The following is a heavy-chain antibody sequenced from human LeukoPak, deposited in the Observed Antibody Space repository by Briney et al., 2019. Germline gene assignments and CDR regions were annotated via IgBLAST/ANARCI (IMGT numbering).Heavy chain of an antibody. CDR2: IYSNGIT. Sequence: PSKTLSLTCTVSGGSIFSYYFNWIRQPPGKGLEWIGYIYSNGITNYNPSLRSRGTISIATSKNQFSLRLRSVTAADTAIYYCARRAYYDTSGYYPASGYFDLWGRGTLVTVSS. D-gene: IGHD3-22*01. CDR3: ARRAYYDTSGYYPASGYFDL. CDR1: GGSIFSYY. V-gene: IGHV4-4*08. J-gene: IGHJ2*01.